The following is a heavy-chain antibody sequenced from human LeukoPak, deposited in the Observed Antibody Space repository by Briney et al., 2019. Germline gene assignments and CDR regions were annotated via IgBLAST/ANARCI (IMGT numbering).Heavy chain of an antibody. CDR1: GYTLTELS. J-gene: IGHJ4*02. V-gene: IGHV1-24*01. D-gene: IGHD3-22*01. Sequence: RASVKVSCKVSGYTLTELSMHWVRQAPGKGLEWMGGFGPEDGETIYAQKFQGRVTMTEDTPTDTAYMELSSLRSEDTAVYYCATALRDSSGYYYYFDYWGQGTLVTVSS. CDR2: FGPEDGET. CDR3: ATALRDSSGYYYYFDY.